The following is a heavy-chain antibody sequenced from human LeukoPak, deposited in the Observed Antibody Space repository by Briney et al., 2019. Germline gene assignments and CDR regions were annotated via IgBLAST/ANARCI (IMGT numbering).Heavy chain of an antibody. CDR2: VTNNGGST. V-gene: IGHV3-64D*06. CDR1: GFTFSSYA. D-gene: IGHD6-19*01. J-gene: IGHJ4*02. Sequence: GGSLGLSCSASGFTFSSYAMHWVRQAPGKGLEFVSAVTNNGGSTYYADSVKGRFTISRDNSKNTLYLQMSSLSAEDTAVYYCVKGHSSGWYYYFDYWGQGTLVTVSS. CDR3: VKGHSSGWYYYFDY.